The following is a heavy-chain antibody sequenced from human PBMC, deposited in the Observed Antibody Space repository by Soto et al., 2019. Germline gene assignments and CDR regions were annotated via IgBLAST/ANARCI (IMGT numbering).Heavy chain of an antibody. CDR3: AKDQITIFGVVNYFDY. CDR2: ISYDGSNK. Sequence: GGSLRLSCAASGFTFSSYGMHWVRQAPGKGLEWVAVISYDGSNKYYADSVKGRFTISRDNSKNTLYLQMNSLRAEDTAVYYCAKDQITIFGVVNYFDYWGQGTLVTVSS. D-gene: IGHD3-3*01. CDR1: GFTFSSYG. V-gene: IGHV3-30*18. J-gene: IGHJ4*02.